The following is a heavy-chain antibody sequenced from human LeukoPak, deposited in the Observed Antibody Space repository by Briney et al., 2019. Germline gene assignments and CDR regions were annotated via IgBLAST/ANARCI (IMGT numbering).Heavy chain of an antibody. CDR3: ARRLYCSSTSCYSSSYYYYGMDV. D-gene: IGHD2-2*01. J-gene: IGHJ6*02. CDR2: MNPNSGNT. Sequence: ASVKVSCKASGYTFTSYDINWVRQATGQGLEWMGWMNPNSGNTGYAQKFQGRVTITADESTSTAYMELSSLRSEDTAVYYCARRLYCSSTSCYSSSYYYYGMDVWGQGTTVTVSS. V-gene: IGHV1-8*01. CDR1: GYTFTSYD.